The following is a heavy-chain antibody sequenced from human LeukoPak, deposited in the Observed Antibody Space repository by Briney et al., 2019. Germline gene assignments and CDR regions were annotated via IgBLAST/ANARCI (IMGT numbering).Heavy chain of an antibody. V-gene: IGHV3-11*01. CDR2: ISSSGSTI. D-gene: IGHD3-16*01. J-gene: IGHJ6*03. Sequence: GGSLRLSCAASGFTFSDYYMSWIRQAPGKGLEWVSYISSSGSTIYYADSVKGRFTISRDNAKNSLYLQMNSLRAEDTAVYYCARDRTSWDYYYYYYMDVWGKGTTVTVS. CDR1: GFTFSDYY. CDR3: ARDRTSWDYYYYYYMDV.